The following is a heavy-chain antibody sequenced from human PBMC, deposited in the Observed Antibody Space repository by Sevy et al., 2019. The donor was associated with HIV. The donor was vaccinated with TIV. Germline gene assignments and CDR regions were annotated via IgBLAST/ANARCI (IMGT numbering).Heavy chain of an antibody. D-gene: IGHD4-17*01. J-gene: IGHJ3*02. V-gene: IGHV3-30*18. CDR3: AKDPNDYGDPWAFDM. Sequence: GGSLRLACAASGFTFNNYGMHWVRQAPGKGLEWVSVISYDGSNKYYADSVKGRFTISRDNSKNTLYLHMNSLRVEDTATYYCAKDPNDYGDPWAFDMWDQGTMVTVSS. CDR1: GFTFNNYG. CDR2: ISYDGSNK.